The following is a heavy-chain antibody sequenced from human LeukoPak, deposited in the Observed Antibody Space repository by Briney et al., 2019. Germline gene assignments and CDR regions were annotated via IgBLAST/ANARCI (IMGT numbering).Heavy chain of an antibody. D-gene: IGHD3-10*01. CDR2: IYYSGST. CDR1: GGSISSYY. J-gene: IGHJ4*02. V-gene: IGHV4-59*08. CDR3: ARVLNYGSGRLYFDY. Sequence: SETLSLTCTVSGGSISSYYWSWIRQPPGKGLEWIGYIYYSGSTNYNPSLKSRVTISVDTSKNQFSLKLSSVTAADTAVYYCARVLNYGSGRLYFDYWGQGTLVTVSS.